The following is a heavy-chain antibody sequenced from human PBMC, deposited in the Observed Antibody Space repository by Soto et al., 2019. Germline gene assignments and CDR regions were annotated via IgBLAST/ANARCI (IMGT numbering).Heavy chain of an antibody. CDR1: GYTFTGYY. D-gene: IGHD3-10*01. CDR3: ARDVRPTYGSGSTRTYYYYGMDV. V-gene: IGHV1-2*04. CDR2: INPNSGGT. J-gene: IGHJ6*02. Sequence: GASVKVSCKASGYTFTGYYMHWVRQAPGQGLEWMGWINPNSGGTNYAQKFQGWVTMTRDTSISTAYMELSRLRSDDTAVYYCARDVRPTYGSGSTRTYYYYGMDVWGQGTTVTVSS.